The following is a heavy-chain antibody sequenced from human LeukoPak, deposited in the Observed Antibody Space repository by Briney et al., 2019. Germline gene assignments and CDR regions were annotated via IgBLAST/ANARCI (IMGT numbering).Heavy chain of an antibody. CDR1: GFTFSSYG. Sequence: GGSLRLSCAASGFTFSSYGMHWVRQAPGKGLEWVAVISYDGSNKYYADSVKGRFTISRDNAKNTLYLQMNSLRVDDTAVYYCARAMPHDNWFDPWGQGSLVTVSS. CDR3: ARAMPHDNWFDP. D-gene: IGHD2-2*01. CDR2: ISYDGSNK. V-gene: IGHV3-30*03. J-gene: IGHJ5*02.